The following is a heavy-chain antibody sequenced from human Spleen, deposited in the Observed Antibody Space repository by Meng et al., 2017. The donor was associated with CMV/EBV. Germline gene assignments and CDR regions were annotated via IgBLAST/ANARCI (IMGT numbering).Heavy chain of an antibody. J-gene: IGHJ6*02. D-gene: IGHD2-2*02. CDR2: IGTAGDT. V-gene: IGHV3-13*01. CDR1: GFTFSNYD. CDR3: ARGGCSSTSCSTYSYYGMDV. Sequence: GESLKISCAASGFTFSNYDMHWLRQPTGKGPEWVSSIGTAGDTYYPGSEKGRFTISRENAKNSLYLQMDSLRAGDTAVYYCARGGCSSTSCSTYSYYGMDVWSQGTTVTVSS.